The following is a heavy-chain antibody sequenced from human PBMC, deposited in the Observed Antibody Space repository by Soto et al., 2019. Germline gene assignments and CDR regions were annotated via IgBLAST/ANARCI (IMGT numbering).Heavy chain of an antibody. J-gene: IGHJ5*01. CDR1: TLTVSLYG. V-gene: IGHV3-30*03. Sequence: VGSLRLSCAASTLTVSLYGIQWVRQAPGKGLDWVAFISNDGGTQYYADSVKGRFSISRDNSMNTVDLHMNSLRAEDTAIYYCARDIWSGNYKWFDSWGQGTLVTVSS. CDR2: ISNDGGTQ. CDR3: ARDIWSGNYKWFDS. D-gene: IGHD3-3*01.